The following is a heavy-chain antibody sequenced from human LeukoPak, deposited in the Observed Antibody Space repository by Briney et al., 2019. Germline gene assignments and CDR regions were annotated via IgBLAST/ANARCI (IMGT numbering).Heavy chain of an antibody. D-gene: IGHD3-22*01. CDR1: GGSLSSYY. CDR3: ARFLYDSSWFDP. CDR2: IYYSGST. Sequence: SETLSLTSTVSGGSLSSYYWSWIRPPPGKGLEWIGYIYYSGSTNYNPSPKSRVTISVDTSKNQFSLKLSSVTAADTAVYYCARFLYDSSWFDPWGQGTLVTVSS. J-gene: IGHJ5*02. V-gene: IGHV4-59*01.